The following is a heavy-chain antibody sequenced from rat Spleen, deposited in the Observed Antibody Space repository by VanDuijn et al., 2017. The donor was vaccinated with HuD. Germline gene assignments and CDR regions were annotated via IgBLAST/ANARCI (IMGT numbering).Heavy chain of an antibody. J-gene: IGHJ2*01. CDR1: GFTFSDYY. D-gene: IGHD4-4*01. Sequence: EVQLVESGGGLLQPGRSLKLSCATSGFTFSDYYMAWVRQAPAKGLEWVASISSDGGNTYYRNSVKGRFTIARDNAKSTLYLQMDSLRSEDTASYYCAREDAGVNVWGQGVMVTVSS. CDR3: AREDAGVNV. V-gene: IGHV5S23*01. CDR2: ISSDGGNT.